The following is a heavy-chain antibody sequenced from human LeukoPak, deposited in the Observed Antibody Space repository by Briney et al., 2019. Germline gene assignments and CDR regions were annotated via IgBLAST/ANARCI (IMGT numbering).Heavy chain of an antibody. D-gene: IGHD3-22*01. CDR2: ISGSGGST. V-gene: IGHV3-23*01. Sequence: GGSLRLSCAASGFTSCSYAMSWVRQAPGKGLEWVSAISGSGGSTYYADSVKGRFTISRDNSKNTLYLQMNSLRAEDTAVYYCATRTYYYDSSAPPPFDYWGQGTLVTVSS. J-gene: IGHJ4*02. CDR3: ATRTYYYDSSAPPPFDY. CDR1: GFTSCSYA.